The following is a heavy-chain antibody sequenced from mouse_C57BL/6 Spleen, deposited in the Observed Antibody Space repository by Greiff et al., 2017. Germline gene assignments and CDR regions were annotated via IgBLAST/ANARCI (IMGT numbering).Heavy chain of an antibody. D-gene: IGHD1-1*01. V-gene: IGHV2-2*01. J-gene: IGHJ1*03. CDR1: GFSLTSYG. CDR2: IWSGGST. CDR3: ARNPNYYGSSYWYFDV. Sequence: VKLMESGPGLVQPSQSLSITCTVSGFSLTSYGVHWVRQSPGKGLEWLGVIWSGGSTDYNAAFISRLSISKDNSKSQVFFKMNSLQADDTAIYYCARNPNYYGSSYWYFDVWGTGTTVTVSS.